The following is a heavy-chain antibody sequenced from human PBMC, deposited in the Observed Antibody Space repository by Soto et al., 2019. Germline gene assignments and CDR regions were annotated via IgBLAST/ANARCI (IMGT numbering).Heavy chain of an antibody. V-gene: IGHV4-59*08. J-gene: IGHJ5*01. D-gene: IGHD3-9*01. Sequence: QVQLQESGPGLVRPSETLSLTCIVSGGSLISYYWSWIRQPPGKGLEWLGHVSYNGDTNYNPSLKSRVTGSAGRSTIRSSLRMTSVTDADTAIYYCARHGVTTFWPRFDSWGQGTLVTVSS. CDR2: VSYNGDT. CDR1: GGSLISYY. CDR3: ARHGVTTFWPRFDS.